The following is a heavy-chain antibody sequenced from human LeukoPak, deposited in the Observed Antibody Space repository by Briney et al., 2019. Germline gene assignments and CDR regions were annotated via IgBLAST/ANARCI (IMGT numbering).Heavy chain of an antibody. D-gene: IGHD6-13*01. J-gene: IGHJ5*02. CDR3: ARAPQLVGGDNWFDP. CDR2: IIPIFGTA. V-gene: IGHV1-69*13. Sequence: ASVKVSCKASGGTFSSYAISWVRQAPGQGLEWWGGIIPIFGTANYAQKFQGRVTTTADESTSTAYMELSSLRSEDTAVYYCARAPQLVGGDNWFDPWGQGTLVTVSS. CDR1: GGTFSSYA.